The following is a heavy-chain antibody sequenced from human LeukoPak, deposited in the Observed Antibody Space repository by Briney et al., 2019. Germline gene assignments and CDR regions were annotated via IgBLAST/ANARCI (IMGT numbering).Heavy chain of an antibody. V-gene: IGHV3-30*02. D-gene: IGHD6-19*01. CDR1: GFTFSSYA. CDR2: IRYDGSNK. J-gene: IGHJ6*02. Sequence: GGSLRLSCAASGFTFSSYAMSWVRQAPGKGLEWVAFIRYDGSNKYYADSVKGRFTISRDNSKNTLYLQMNSLRAEDTAVYYCAKVRSVAADYYGMDVWGQGTTVTVSS. CDR3: AKVRSVAADYYGMDV.